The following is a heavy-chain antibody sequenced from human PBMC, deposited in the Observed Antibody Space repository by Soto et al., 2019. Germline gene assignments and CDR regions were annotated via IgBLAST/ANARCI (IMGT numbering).Heavy chain of an antibody. CDR3: ARTGGWLQLGLDY. CDR1: GFTVSSNY. V-gene: IGHV3-66*01. J-gene: IGHJ4*02. CDR2: IYSGGST. D-gene: IGHD5-12*01. Sequence: EVQLVESGGGLVQPGGSLRLSCAASGFTVSSNYMSWVRQAPGKGLEWVSVIYSGGSTYYADSVKGRFTISRDNSKNTLYLQMNSLRAEDTAVYYCARTGGWLQLGLDYWGQGTLVTVSS.